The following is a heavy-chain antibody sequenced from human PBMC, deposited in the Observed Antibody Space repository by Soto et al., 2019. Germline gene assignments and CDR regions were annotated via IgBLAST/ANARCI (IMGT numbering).Heavy chain of an antibody. V-gene: IGHV3-23*01. CDR1: GFPFSSFA. J-gene: IGHJ4*02. CDR3: AQDQWGVTAWPCVVY. Sequence: GGSLRHSCAASGFPFSSFAMFWVRQAPGKGLEWVSTISGGGCATYYADSVKGRSTISRDNYKKTLYLHMNSLRAEDTAVYYCAQDQWGVTAWPCVVYGGQGTLVTVSS. D-gene: IGHD3-10*01. CDR2: ISGGGCAT.